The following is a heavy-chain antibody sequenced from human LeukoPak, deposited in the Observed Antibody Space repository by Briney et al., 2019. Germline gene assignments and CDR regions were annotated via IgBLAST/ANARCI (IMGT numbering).Heavy chain of an antibody. CDR3: ARDGGYYGSGSQFDY. Sequence: ASVKVSCKASGYTFTGYYMHWVRQAPGQGLEWVGWINPNSGGTNYAQKFQGRVTMTRDTSISTAYMELSRLRSDDTAVYYCARDGGYYGSGSQFDYWGQGTLVTVSS. D-gene: IGHD3-10*01. V-gene: IGHV1-2*02. CDR2: INPNSGGT. CDR1: GYTFTGYY. J-gene: IGHJ4*02.